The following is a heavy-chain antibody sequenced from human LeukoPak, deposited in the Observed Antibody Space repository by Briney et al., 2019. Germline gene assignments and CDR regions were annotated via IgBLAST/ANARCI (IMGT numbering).Heavy chain of an antibody. Sequence: GGSLRLSCAASGFTFSSYGMHWVRQAPGKGLEWVAFIRYVGSNKYYADSVKGRFTISRDNSKNTLYLQMNSLRAEDTAVYYCAKGYSNYEDWGQGTLVTVSS. V-gene: IGHV3-30*02. CDR3: AKGYSNYED. D-gene: IGHD4-11*01. J-gene: IGHJ4*02. CDR2: IRYVGSNK. CDR1: GFTFSSYG.